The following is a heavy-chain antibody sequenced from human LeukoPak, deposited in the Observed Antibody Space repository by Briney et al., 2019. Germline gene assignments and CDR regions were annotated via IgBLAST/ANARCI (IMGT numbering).Heavy chain of an antibody. D-gene: IGHD3-10*01. V-gene: IGHV3-23*01. CDR1: GFTFRSYV. J-gene: IGHJ4*02. CDR3: SNEWGTMLRGDLDY. CDR2: ISGSGGST. Sequence: GGSLRLSCAASGFTFRSYVGTWVRQAPGKGLEWVSAISGSGGSTYYAGSVKGRFTISRDNSKNTLYLQMNSLRAEDTAVYYCSNEWGTMLRGDLDYWGQGILVTVSS.